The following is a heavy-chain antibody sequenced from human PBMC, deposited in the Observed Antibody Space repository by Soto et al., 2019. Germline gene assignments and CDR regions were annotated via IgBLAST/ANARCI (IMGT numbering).Heavy chain of an antibody. D-gene: IGHD2-21*02. Sequence: GESLKISCKGSGYSFTSYWIGWVRQMPGKGLEWMGIIYPGDSDTRYSPSFQGQVTISADKSISTAYLQWSSLKASDTAMYYCARGLEEYCGGDCYEVGVDYWGQGTLVTVSS. CDR2: IYPGDSDT. V-gene: IGHV5-51*01. J-gene: IGHJ4*02. CDR3: ARGLEEYCGGDCYEVGVDY. CDR1: GYSFTSYW.